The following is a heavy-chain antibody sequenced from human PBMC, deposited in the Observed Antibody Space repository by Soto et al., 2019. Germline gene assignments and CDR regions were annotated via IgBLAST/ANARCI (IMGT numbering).Heavy chain of an antibody. J-gene: IGHJ3*01. Sequence: EVQVVESGGGLVKPGGSRRLSCAASGFTFSSYSMNWVRQAPGKGLEWVSSISASSSYIYYADSLKGRFTISRDNAKNSLDLQMNSLRVEDTAVYYCALVKEAGLYDAFDVWGQGKMVTVPS. CDR1: GFTFSSYS. V-gene: IGHV3-21*01. CDR2: ISASSSYI. D-gene: IGHD6-13*01. CDR3: ALVKEAGLYDAFDV.